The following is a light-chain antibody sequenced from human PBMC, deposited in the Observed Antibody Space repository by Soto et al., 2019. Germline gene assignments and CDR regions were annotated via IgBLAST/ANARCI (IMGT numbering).Light chain of an antibody. CDR3: TSYAGSNNVV. CDR2: EVS. Sequence: QSALAQPPSASGSPGQSVTISCTGTSSDVGGYNYVSWYQQHPGKAPKLMIYEVSKRPSGVPDRFYGSKSGNTASLTVSGLQAEDEADYYCTSYAGSNNVVFGGGTKVTVL. CDR1: SSDVGGYNY. J-gene: IGLJ2*01. V-gene: IGLV2-8*01.